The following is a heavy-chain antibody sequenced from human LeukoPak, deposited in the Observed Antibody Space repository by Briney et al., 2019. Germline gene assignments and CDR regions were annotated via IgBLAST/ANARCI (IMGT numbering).Heavy chain of an antibody. CDR3: AKDKWSSGLILLFES. J-gene: IGHJ4*02. D-gene: IGHD6-19*01. Sequence: GGSLRLSCAASGFTFSTYAMNWDRQAPGKGLEWVPGSSGSGGDTYYADSVKGRFTISRDNSKNTLYLQMSSLRAEDTAVYYCAKDKWSSGLILLFESWGPGTLVTVSS. V-gene: IGHV3-23*01. CDR1: GFTFSTYA. CDR2: SSGSGGDT.